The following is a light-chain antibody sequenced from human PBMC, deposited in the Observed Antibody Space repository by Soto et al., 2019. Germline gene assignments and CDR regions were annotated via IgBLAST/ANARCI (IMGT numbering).Light chain of an antibody. Sequence: EIVLTQSPGTLSLSLGEGATLSCRASQSVSSNYLAWYQQKPGQAPRLLIYGASSRATGIPDRFSGSGSGTDFTLTISRLEPDDFAVYYCQQYGNSPPWTFGQGTKVEIK. CDR1: QSVSSNY. CDR2: GAS. V-gene: IGKV3-20*01. CDR3: QQYGNSPPWT. J-gene: IGKJ1*01.